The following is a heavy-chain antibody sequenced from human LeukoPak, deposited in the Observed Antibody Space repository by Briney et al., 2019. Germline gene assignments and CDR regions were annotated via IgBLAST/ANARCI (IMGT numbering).Heavy chain of an antibody. D-gene: IGHD2-2*01. V-gene: IGHV1-69*13. J-gene: IGHJ6*03. Sequence: SVKVSCKASGGTFSSYAISWVRQAPGQGLEWMGGIIPIFGTANYAQKFQGRVTITADESTSTAYTELSSLRSEDTAVYYCARVVPAAIGYYYYMDVWGKGTTVTVSS. CDR1: GGTFSSYA. CDR2: IIPIFGTA. CDR3: ARVVPAAIGYYYYMDV.